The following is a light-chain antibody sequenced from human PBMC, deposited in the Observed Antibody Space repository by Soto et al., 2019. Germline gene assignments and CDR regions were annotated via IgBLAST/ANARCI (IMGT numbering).Light chain of an antibody. CDR2: RDT. CDR3: QVWDSSTVV. CDR1: NSGSKN. Sequence: SYELTQPLSVSVALGQTARITCGGNNSGSKNVHWYQQKSDQAPVVVIYRDTNRPAGIPERFSGSNSGNTATLTISRAQAGDEADYYCQVWDSSTVVFGGGTKLTVL. V-gene: IGLV3-9*01. J-gene: IGLJ2*01.